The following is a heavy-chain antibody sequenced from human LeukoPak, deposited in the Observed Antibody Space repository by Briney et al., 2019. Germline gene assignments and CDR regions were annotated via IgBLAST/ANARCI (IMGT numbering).Heavy chain of an antibody. Sequence: SETLSLTCTVSGGSISGRSWSWIRQPPGKGLEWIGYILVSGKTNYNPSLQSRVTISVDTSKNQFSLRLSSVTAADTAVYFCARGHGWYDPWGQGTLVTVSS. CDR1: GGSISGRS. V-gene: IGHV4-59*11. CDR3: ARGHGWYDP. CDR2: ILVSGKT. J-gene: IGHJ5*02.